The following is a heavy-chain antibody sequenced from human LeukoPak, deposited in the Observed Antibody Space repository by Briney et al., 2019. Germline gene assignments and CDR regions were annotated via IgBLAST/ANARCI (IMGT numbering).Heavy chain of an antibody. D-gene: IGHD6-19*01. CDR3: AREPLGTGYSSGWYPYFDY. CDR2: IIPIFGTA. V-gene: IGHV1-69*13. Sequence: SVKVSCKASGGTFSSYAISWMRQAPGQGLEWMGGIIPIFGTANYAQKFQGRVTITADESTSTAYMELSSLRSEDTAVYYCAREPLGTGYSSGWYPYFDYWGQGTLVTVSS. CDR1: GGTFSSYA. J-gene: IGHJ4*02.